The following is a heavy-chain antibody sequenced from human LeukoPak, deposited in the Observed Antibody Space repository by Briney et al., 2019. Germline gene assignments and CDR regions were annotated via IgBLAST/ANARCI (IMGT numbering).Heavy chain of an antibody. J-gene: IGHJ4*02. D-gene: IGHD2-2*01. CDR2: INPNSGGT. Sequence: ASVKVSCKASGYTFTGYYMHWVRQAPGQGLEWMGWINPNSGGTNYAQKFQGRVTMTRDTSISTAYMELRSLRSDDTAVYYCARDPNIVVVPAALDFDYWGQGTLVTVSS. CDR3: ARDPNIVVVPAALDFDY. CDR1: GYTFTGYY. V-gene: IGHV1-2*02.